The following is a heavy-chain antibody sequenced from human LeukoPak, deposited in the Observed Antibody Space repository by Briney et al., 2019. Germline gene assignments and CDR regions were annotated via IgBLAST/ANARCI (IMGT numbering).Heavy chain of an antibody. CDR1: GFTFSSYA. V-gene: IGHV3-30*04. CDR2: ISYDGSNK. D-gene: IGHD6-13*01. J-gene: IGHJ6*02. Sequence: GGSLRLSCAASGFTFSSYAMHWVRQAPGKGLEWVAVISYDGSNKYYADSVKGRFTISRDNSKNTLYLQMNSLRAEDTAVYYCARTTGYSSRGYGMDVWGQGTTVTVSS. CDR3: ARTTGYSSRGYGMDV.